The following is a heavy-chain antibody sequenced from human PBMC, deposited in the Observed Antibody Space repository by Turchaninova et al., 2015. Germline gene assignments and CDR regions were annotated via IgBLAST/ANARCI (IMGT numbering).Heavy chain of an antibody. V-gene: IGHV3-33*01. CDR2: IWYDGSSK. CDR1: GFTFSTYG. D-gene: IGHD5-18*01. Sequence: LVESGGGVVQPGRSLRLSCAASGFTFSTYGMHWVRQAPGKGLEWVAFIWYDGSSKYYADSVKGRFTISRDNSKNTLYLQLNNLRAEDTAVYNCARSQGPLATAVIPSHVWGQGTLVTVSS. CDR3: ARSQGPLATAVIPSHV. J-gene: IGHJ4*02.